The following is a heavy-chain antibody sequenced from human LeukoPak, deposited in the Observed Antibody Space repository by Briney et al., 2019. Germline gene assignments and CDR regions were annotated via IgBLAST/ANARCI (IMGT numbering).Heavy chain of an antibody. Sequence: GESLKISCKGSGYSFTSYWIGWVRQMPGKGLEWMGIIYPGDSDTRYSPSFQGQVTISADKSISTAYPQWSSLKASDTAMYYCARSLTSSWYPWYYFDYWGQGTLVTVSS. CDR1: GYSFTSYW. D-gene: IGHD6-13*01. V-gene: IGHV5-51*01. J-gene: IGHJ4*02. CDR2: IYPGDSDT. CDR3: ARSLTSSWYPWYYFDY.